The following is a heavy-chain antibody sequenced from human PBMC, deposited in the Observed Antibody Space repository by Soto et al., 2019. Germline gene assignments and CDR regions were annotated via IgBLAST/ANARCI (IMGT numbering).Heavy chain of an antibody. V-gene: IGHV4-34*01. D-gene: IGHD6-6*01. Sequence: SETLSLTCAVYGGSFSGYYWSWIRQPPGKGLEWIGEINHSGSTNYNPSLKSRVTISVDTSKNQFSLKLSSVTAADTAVYYCARSFGRSSSSFDYWGQGTLVTVSS. CDR2: INHSGST. J-gene: IGHJ4*02. CDR1: GGSFSGYY. CDR3: ARSFGRSSSSFDY.